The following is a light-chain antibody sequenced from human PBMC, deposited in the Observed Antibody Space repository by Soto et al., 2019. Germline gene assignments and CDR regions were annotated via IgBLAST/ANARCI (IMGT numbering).Light chain of an antibody. CDR1: QSVNNNY. CDR2: GAS. V-gene: IGKV3-20*01. CDR3: QHYVSLPSS. Sequence: EIVLTQSPGTLSLSPGEGATLSCRASQSVNNNYLAWYQQKPGQAPRLLIYGASSRATGLPDSFSGSGSGTDFTLTISRLEPEDFAVYYCQHYVSLPSSFGQGTKLEIK. J-gene: IGKJ2*01.